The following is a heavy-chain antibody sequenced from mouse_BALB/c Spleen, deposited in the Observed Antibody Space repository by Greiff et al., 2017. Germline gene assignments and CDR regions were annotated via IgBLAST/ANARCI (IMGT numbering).Heavy chain of an antibody. J-gene: IGHJ4*01. CDR3: ARLDGYYSAIDY. D-gene: IGHD2-3*01. V-gene: IGHV4-1*02. CDR1: GFDFSRYW. Sequence: EVKLLESGGGLVQPGGSLKLSCAASGFDFSRYWMSWVRQAPGKGLEWIGEINPDSSTINYTPSLKDKFIISRDNAKNTLYLQMSKVRSEDTALYYCARLDGYYSAIDYWGQGTSVTVSS. CDR2: INPDSSTI.